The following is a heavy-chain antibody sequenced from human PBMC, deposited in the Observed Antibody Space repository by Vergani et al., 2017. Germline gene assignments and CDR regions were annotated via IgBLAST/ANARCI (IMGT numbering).Heavy chain of an antibody. V-gene: IGHV1-69*13. Sequence: QVQLVQSGAEVKKPGSSVKVSCKASGGTFSRYAISWVRQAPGQGLEWMGGIIPIFGTANYAQKFQGRVMITADESTSTDYMELSSLRSEDTAVYYCAGAPCLYTSGYCGFDSWGQGTLVTVSS. CDR1: GGTFSRYA. D-gene: IGHD3-22*01. J-gene: IGHJ4*02. CDR2: IIPIFGTA. CDR3: AGAPCLYTSGYCGFDS.